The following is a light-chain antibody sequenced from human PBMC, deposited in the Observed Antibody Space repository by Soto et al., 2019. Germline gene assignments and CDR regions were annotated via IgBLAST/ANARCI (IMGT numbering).Light chain of an antibody. J-gene: IGLJ1*01. CDR3: SSYTSSSTPYV. V-gene: IGLV2-14*01. Sequence: QSALTQPASVSGSPGQSITISCTGTSSDVGGYNYVSWYQQHPGKAPKLMIYEVSNRPSGVPNRFSGSKSGNTASLTISGLQAEDEADYYCSSYTSSSTPYVVGTGTKLTVL. CDR1: SSDVGGYNY. CDR2: EVS.